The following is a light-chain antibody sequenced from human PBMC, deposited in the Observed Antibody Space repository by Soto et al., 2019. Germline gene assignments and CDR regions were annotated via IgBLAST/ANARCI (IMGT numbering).Light chain of an antibody. J-gene: IGLJ1*01. V-gene: IGLV2-14*01. CDR3: SSFTSSSTCV. Sequence: VLTQPASVSGSPGQAITISCTGTSNDVGAYNFVSWFQQHPGTAPKLIIFEVSNRPSGVSNRFSGSKSGNTASLTISGLQADDEGDYYCSSFTSSSTCVFGTGIKVAVL. CDR1: SNDVGAYNF. CDR2: EVS.